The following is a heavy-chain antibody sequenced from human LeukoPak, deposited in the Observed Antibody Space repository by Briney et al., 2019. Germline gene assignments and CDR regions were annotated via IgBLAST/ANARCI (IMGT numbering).Heavy chain of an antibody. V-gene: IGHV3-21*01. D-gene: IGHD2-2*01. J-gene: IGHJ4*02. CDR2: ISSSSSYI. CDR3: ARDEGYCSSTSCYSRWDFDY. CDR1: GFTFSSYS. Sequence: PGGSLRLSCAASGFTFSSYSMNWVRQAPGKGLDWVSSISSSSSYIYYADSVKGRFTISRDNAKNSLYLQMNSLRAEDTAVYYCARDEGYCSSTSCYSRWDFDYWGQGTLVTVSS.